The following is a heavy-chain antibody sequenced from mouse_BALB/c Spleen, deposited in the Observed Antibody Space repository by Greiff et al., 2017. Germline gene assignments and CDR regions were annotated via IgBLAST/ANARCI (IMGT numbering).Heavy chain of an antibody. CDR1: GFTFSSYA. CDR3: ARAGYLLRYFDV. V-gene: IGHV5-6-5*01. J-gene: IGHJ1*01. D-gene: IGHD1-1*01. CDR2: ISSGGST. Sequence: EVQGVESGGGLVKPGGSLKLSCAASGFTFSSYAMSWVRQTPEKRLEWVASISSGGSTYYPDSVKGRFTISRDNARNILYLQMSSLRSEDTAMYYCARAGYLLRYFDVWGAGTTVTVSS.